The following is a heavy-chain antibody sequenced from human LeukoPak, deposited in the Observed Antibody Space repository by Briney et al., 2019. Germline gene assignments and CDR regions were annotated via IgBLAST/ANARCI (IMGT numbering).Heavy chain of an antibody. CDR1: GGSISSSRYY. D-gene: IGHD3-22*01. CDR2: IYYSGNT. J-gene: IGHJ3*02. Sequence: SETLSLTCTVSGGSISSSRYYWGWIRQPSGKGLEWIGSIYYSGNTYYNPSLKSRVTISVDTSKNQFSLKLRSVTAADTAVYYCAREGYYDTSASGAFDIWGQGTMVTVSS. CDR3: AREGYYDTSASGAFDI. V-gene: IGHV4-39*07.